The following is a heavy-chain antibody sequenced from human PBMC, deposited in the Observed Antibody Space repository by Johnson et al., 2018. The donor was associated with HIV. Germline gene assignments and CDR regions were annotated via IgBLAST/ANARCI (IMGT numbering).Heavy chain of an antibody. CDR2: ISWDGGST. Sequence: VQLVESGGGVVRPGESLRLSCAASGFTFDDYAMHWVRQAPGKGLEWVSRISWDGGSTYYAAPMKGRFTISRDNSKNMLFLQMNSLRAEDTAVDYCARGIVVVVAAGRADAFDIWGQGTMVTVSS. J-gene: IGHJ3*02. CDR3: ARGIVVVVAAGRADAFDI. D-gene: IGHD2-15*01. CDR1: GFTFDDYA. V-gene: IGHV3-43D*03.